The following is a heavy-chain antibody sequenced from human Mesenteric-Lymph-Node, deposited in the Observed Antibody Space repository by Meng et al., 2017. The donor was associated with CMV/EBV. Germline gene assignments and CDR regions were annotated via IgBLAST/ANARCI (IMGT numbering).Heavy chain of an antibody. V-gene: IGHV4-34*01. J-gene: IGHJ4*02. D-gene: IGHD3-9*01. CDR1: GGSFSGYS. CDR2: INHSGST. CDR3: ARGSSYDILTGYFDY. Sequence: AAGLLKTPDTRSVTCAVYGGSFSGYSWNWIRQSPEKGLEWIGEINHSGSTTYNPSFTSRIIISVDTSTNQISLNMSSVTAADTAVYYCARGSSYDILTGYFDYWGQGALVTVSS.